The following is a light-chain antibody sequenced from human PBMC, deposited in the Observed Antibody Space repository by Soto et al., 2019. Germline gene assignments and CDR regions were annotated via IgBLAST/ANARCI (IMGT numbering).Light chain of an antibody. CDR1: QSISSNY. CDR3: QHYGSSRLT. Sequence: EIVLTQSPGTLSLSPGERASLSCRASQSISSNYLAWYQQRPGQAPRLLIYGASSRATGIPDRFSGSGSGTDFTLIISRLEPEDFAVYYCQHYGSSRLTFGGGTKVEIK. J-gene: IGKJ4*01. V-gene: IGKV3-20*01. CDR2: GAS.